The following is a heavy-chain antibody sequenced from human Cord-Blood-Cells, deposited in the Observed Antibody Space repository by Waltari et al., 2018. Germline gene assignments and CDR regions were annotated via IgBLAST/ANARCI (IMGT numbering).Heavy chain of an antibody. V-gene: IGHV4-39*01. CDR2: IYYSGST. J-gene: IGHJ4*02. CDR1: GGSISSSSYY. CDR3: ARQDIVVVPAAIGYFDY. D-gene: IGHD2-2*01. Sequence: QLQLQESGPGLVKPSETLSLTCTVSGGSISSSSYYWGWIRPPPGKGLEWIGSIYYSGSTYYNPSLKSRVTISVDTSKNQFSLKLSSVTAADTVVYYCARQDIVVVPAAIGYFDYWGQGTLVTVSS.